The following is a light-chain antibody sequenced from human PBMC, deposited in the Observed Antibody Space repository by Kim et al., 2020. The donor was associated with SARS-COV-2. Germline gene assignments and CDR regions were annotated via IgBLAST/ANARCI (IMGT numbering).Light chain of an antibody. CDR2: QDS. J-gene: IGLJ2*01. V-gene: IGLV3-1*01. CDR3: QAWDSSTAEV. CDR1: KLGDKY. Sequence: SYELTQPPSVSVSPGQTASITCSGDKLGDKYACWYQQKPGKSPVLVIYQDSKRPSGIPERFSGSNSGNTATLTISGTQAMDEADYYCQAWDSSTAEVFGGGTQLTVL.